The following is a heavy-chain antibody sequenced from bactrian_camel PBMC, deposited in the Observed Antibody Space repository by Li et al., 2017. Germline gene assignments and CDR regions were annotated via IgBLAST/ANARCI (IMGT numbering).Heavy chain of an antibody. Sequence: GGSVQAGGSLRLSCTASEYTFSRYYLGWFRQVPGKQREGVAYIDHSAQTTYEDSVKGRFITSRDNAKKTLYLQMNSLKPEDTAMYYCAASLGKTYCHAAFFLTRSRPNFGQMGQGTQVTVS. CDR2: IDHSAQT. D-gene: IGHD5*01. CDR1: EYTFSRYY. J-gene: IGHJ4*01. V-gene: IGHV3-2*01.